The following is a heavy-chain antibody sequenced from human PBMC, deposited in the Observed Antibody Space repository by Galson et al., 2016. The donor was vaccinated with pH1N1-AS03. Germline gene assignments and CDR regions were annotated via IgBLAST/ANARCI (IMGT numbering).Heavy chain of an antibody. CDR3: ARAPPGGSSWIGGHFDH. CDR1: GFIFDDLA. Sequence: SLSLFCGASGFIFDDLAMRWGGHASVKDLFFCTGIGWNSEMIGYADSVRGRFTVSRDNAKNSLYLQMNSLRPEDTAIYYCARAPPGGSSWIGGHFDHWGPELHVNVS. CDR2: IGWNSEMI. V-gene: IGHV3-9*01. J-gene: IGHJ4*01. D-gene: IGHD6-13*01.